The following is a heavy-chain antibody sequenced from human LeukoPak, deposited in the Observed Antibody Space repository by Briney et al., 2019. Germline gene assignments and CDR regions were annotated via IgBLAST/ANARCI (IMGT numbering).Heavy chain of an antibody. CDR3: AREDGHYYYYYGMDV. CDR1: GYTFTSYG. J-gene: IGHJ6*04. CDR2: ISAYNGNT. Sequence: ATVKVSCKASGYTFTSYGISWVRQAPEQGLEWMGWISAYNGNTNYAQKLQGRVTITADKSTSTAYMELSSLRSEDTAVYYCAREDGHYYYYYGMDVWGKGTTVTVSS. V-gene: IGHV1-18*01.